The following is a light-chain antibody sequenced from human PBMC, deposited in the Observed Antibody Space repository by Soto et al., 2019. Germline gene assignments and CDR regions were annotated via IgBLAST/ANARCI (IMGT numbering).Light chain of an antibody. CDR1: QGIRID. CDR2: GAS. CDR3: LQHNSFPRT. Sequence: DIQMTQSPSSLSASVGDRVTITCRASQGIRIDLGWFQQRPGKDPKRLIYGASSLQSGVPSRFSGSGYGTEFTLTISNLQPEDFATYYCLQHNSFPRTFGQGTKVDIK. V-gene: IGKV1-17*02. J-gene: IGKJ1*01.